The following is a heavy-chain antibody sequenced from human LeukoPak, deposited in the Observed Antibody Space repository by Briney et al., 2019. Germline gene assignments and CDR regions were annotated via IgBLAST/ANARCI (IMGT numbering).Heavy chain of an antibody. CDR3: ARHQYYYDSSGNYGWFDS. Sequence: GESLKISCKGSGFNFTAYWIAWVRQMPGKGLEWMGISHPINSDTKYSPSFQGQVTISADKSSSSAYLQWNSLKASDTAMYYCARHQYYYDSSGNYGWFDSWGQGTLVTVSS. CDR1: GFNFTAYW. V-gene: IGHV5-51*01. CDR2: SHPINSDT. D-gene: IGHD3-22*01. J-gene: IGHJ5*01.